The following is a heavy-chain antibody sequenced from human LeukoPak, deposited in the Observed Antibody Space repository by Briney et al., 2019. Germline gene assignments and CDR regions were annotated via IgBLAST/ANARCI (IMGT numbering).Heavy chain of an antibody. Sequence: SETLSLTCTVSGGSISSYYWSWIRQPPGKGLEWIGYIYYSGSTNYNPSLKSRVTISVDTSKNQFSLKLSSVTAADTAVYYCARVVDHDYGDYLDYWGQGTLVTVSS. V-gene: IGHV4-59*01. J-gene: IGHJ4*02. CDR2: IYYSGST. CDR1: GGSISSYY. D-gene: IGHD4/OR15-4a*01. CDR3: ARVVDHDYGDYLDY.